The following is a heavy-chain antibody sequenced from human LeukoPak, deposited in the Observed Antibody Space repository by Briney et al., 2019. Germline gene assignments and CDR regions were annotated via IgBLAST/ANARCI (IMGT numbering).Heavy chain of an antibody. CDR2: IYYRGTT. V-gene: IGHV4-59*01. J-gene: IGHJ5*02. D-gene: IGHD6-13*01. CDR3: ARRSSSWKNWFDP. CDR1: GGSIDSNS. Sequence: KPSETLSLTCTVSGGSIDSNSWTWIRQPPGKGLEWIGYIYYRGTTNYNPSLKSRVTMSVDMSKNQFSLKLSSVTAADTAVYYCARRSSSWKNWFDPWGQGTLVTVSS.